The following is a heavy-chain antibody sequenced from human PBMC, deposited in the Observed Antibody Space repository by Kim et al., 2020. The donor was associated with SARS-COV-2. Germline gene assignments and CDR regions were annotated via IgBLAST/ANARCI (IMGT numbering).Heavy chain of an antibody. CDR2: ISGSGGST. D-gene: IGHD3-10*01. CDR1: GFTFSSYA. V-gene: IGHV3-23*01. Sequence: GGSLRLSCAASGFTFSSYAMSWVRQAPGKGLEWVSAISGSGGSTYYADSVKGRFTISRDNSKNTLYLQMNSLRAEDTAVYYCATTMVRGVRTFDYWGQGTLVTVSS. J-gene: IGHJ4*02. CDR3: ATTMVRGVRTFDY.